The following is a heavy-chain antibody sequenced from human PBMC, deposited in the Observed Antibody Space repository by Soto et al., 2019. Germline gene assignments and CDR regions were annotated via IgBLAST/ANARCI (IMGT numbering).Heavy chain of an antibody. D-gene: IGHD3-16*02. CDR2: ISDSGDRT. V-gene: IGHV3-23*01. CDR1: GFTLSMSA. J-gene: IGHJ3*01. Sequence: EVQLMESGGGLVQPGGSLRLSCASSGFTLSMSAVNWVRQAPAKGLEWVSYISDSGDRTYYADSVKGRFTISRDRSKNTVSLQMDRLRAEDTAVYYCAKDRGIIVKAGDAFDVWGQGTKVTVSS. CDR3: AKDRGIIVKAGDAFDV.